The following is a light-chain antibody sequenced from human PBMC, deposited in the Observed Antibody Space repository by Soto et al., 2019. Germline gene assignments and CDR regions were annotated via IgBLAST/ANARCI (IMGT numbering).Light chain of an antibody. Sequence: QSALIKLASVFGPPGHSIPISGTGTSIVVGSYNLVSWYQQHPGKAPKLMIYEGSKRPSGVSNRFSGSKSGNTASLTISGLQAEDEADYYCCSYAGSSTYVFGTGTKLTVL. CDR3: CSYAGSSTYV. CDR1: SIVVGSYNL. V-gene: IGLV2-23*01. J-gene: IGLJ1*01. CDR2: EGS.